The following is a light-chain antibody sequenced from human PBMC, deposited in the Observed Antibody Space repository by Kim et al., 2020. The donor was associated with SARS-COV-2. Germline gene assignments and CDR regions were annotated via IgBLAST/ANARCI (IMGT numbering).Light chain of an antibody. J-gene: IGKJ4*01. CDR1: QGLLHSNGYNY. Sequence: DIVMTQSPLSLPVTPGEPAYISCRSSQGLLHSNGYNYLDWYLQKPGQSPQLLIYLGSNRGSGVHNRFSGSGSGTDFTLKISRVEAEDVGFYYCMQALQTPTFGGGTKVDIK. CDR2: LGS. CDR3: MQALQTPT. V-gene: IGKV2-28*01.